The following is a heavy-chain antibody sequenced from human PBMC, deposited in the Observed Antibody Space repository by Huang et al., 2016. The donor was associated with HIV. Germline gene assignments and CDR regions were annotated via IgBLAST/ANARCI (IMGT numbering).Heavy chain of an antibody. Sequence: QVQLVESGGGVVQPGRSLRLSCAASRVTFSNYAMHWFRQAPGKGLEVGGVISYGGSNEYYADAVKVRFNISRDNSKNTLYLQMNSLRAEDTAVYYCARDLWLRDLYYYYYMDVWGKGTTVTVSS. V-gene: IGHV3-30-3*01. CDR3: ARDLWLRDLYYYYYMDV. J-gene: IGHJ6*03. D-gene: IGHD5-12*01. CDR1: RVTFSNYA. CDR2: ISYGGSNE.